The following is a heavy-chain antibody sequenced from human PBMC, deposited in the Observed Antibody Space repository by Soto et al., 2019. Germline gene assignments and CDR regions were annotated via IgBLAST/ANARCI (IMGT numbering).Heavy chain of an antibody. Sequence: ASVKVSCKASGYTFSSYGISWVRQAPGQGLEWMGWISAYNGNTNYAQKPQGSVTMTTDTSTSTAHMEPRSLRSDETALYYCERVPWRITIDMDVWGKGTTVPVSS. CDR2: ISAYNGNT. CDR3: ERVPWRITIDMDV. CDR1: GYTFSSYG. J-gene: IGHJ6*03. D-gene: IGHD3-3*01. V-gene: IGHV1-18*01.